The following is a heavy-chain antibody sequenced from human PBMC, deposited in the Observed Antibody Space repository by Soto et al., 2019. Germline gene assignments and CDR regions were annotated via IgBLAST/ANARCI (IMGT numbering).Heavy chain of an antibody. CDR2: TSHDGRNE. CDR3: ARDGLPDDFRSGGYWFDP. CDR1: GLTFSTFA. Sequence: QVHLVESGGGVVQPGRSLRLSCAASGLTFSTFALHWVRQAPCEGLECVAVTSHDGRNETYADSVKGRFTISRDNSKNTLYMQMDSLRLEDTGVYYCARDGLPDDFRSGGYWFDPWGQGTQVTVSS. V-gene: IGHV3-30-3*01. J-gene: IGHJ5*02. D-gene: IGHD3-3*01.